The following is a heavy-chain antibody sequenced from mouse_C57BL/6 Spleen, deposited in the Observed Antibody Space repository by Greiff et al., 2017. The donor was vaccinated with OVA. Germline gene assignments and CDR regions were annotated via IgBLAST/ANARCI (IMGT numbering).Heavy chain of an antibody. CDR1: GYAFSSYW. Sequence: QVQLQQSGAELVKPGASVKISCKASGYAFSSYWMNWVKQRPGKGLEWIGQIYPGDGVTNYNGKFKGKATLTADKSSSTAYMQLSSLTSEGSAVYFCARGTTVVATDWYFDVWGTGTTVTVSS. J-gene: IGHJ1*03. D-gene: IGHD1-1*01. CDR3: ARGTTVVATDWYFDV. CDR2: IYPGDGVT. V-gene: IGHV1-80*01.